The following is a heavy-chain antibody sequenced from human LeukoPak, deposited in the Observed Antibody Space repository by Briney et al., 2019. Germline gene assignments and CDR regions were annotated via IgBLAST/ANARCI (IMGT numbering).Heavy chain of an antibody. Sequence: GGSLRLSCAASGFTFSGYAMSWVRQAPGKGLEWVSAISGSGGRTYYADSVKGRFTISRDPSKNTLYLQMNSLRAEGTSLYYCAKGVVVTAALTDYYYYYAMDVWGQGTTVTVSS. CDR3: AKGVVVTAALTDYYYYYAMDV. V-gene: IGHV3-23*01. CDR2: ISGSGGRT. CDR1: GFTFSGYA. J-gene: IGHJ6*02. D-gene: IGHD2-15*01.